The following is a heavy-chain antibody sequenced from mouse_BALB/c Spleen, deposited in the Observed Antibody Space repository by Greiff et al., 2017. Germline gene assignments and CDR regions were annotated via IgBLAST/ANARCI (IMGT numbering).Heavy chain of an antibody. CDR3: ARHHYGEAMDY. V-gene: IGHV5-6-2*01. CDR2: INSNGGST. CDR1: GFTFSSYY. D-gene: IGHD1-1*01. Sequence: EVMLVESGGGLVKLGGSLKLSCAASGFTFSSYYMSWVRQTPEKRLELVAAINSNGGSTYYPDTVKGRFTISRDNAKNTLYLQMSSLKSEDTALYYCARHHYGEAMDYWGQGTSVTVSS. J-gene: IGHJ4*01.